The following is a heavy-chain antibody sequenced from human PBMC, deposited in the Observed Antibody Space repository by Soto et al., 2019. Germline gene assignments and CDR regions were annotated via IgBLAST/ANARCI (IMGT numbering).Heavy chain of an antibody. CDR1: GYTFTGYY. CDR2: INPNSGGT. J-gene: IGHJ4*02. CDR3: ARSPQPYYYDSSGSIDY. Sequence: ASXKVSCKASGYTFTGYYMHWVRQAPGQGLEWMGWINPNSGGTNYAQKLQGWVTMTRDTSISTAYMELSSLRSEDTAMYYCARSPQPYYYDSSGSIDYWGQGTLVTVSS. V-gene: IGHV1-2*04. D-gene: IGHD3-22*01.